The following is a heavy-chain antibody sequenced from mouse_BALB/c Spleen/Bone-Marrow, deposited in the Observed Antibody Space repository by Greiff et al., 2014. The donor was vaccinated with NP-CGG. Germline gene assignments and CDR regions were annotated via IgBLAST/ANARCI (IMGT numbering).Heavy chain of an antibody. CDR2: IYPSDSYT. CDR3: TRREGNYAFAY. D-gene: IGHD2-1*01. Sequence: QGQLEESWAELGRAGASVELSCQASCYTFTRYWIKWGEQRPGQGLWWIGNIYPSDSYTNYNQKFKDKATLTVDKSSSTAYMQLSSPTSEDSAVYYCTRREGNYAFAYWGQGTLVTVSA. J-gene: IGHJ3*01. CDR1: CYTFTRYW. V-gene: IGHV1-69*02.